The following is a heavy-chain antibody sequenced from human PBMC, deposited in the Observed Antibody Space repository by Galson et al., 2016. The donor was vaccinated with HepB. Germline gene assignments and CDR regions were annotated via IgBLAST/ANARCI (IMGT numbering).Heavy chain of an antibody. CDR3: AKTYYDFWSSYGENYFDY. V-gene: IGHV3-30*18. CDR2: ISYDGSIK. J-gene: IGHJ4*02. D-gene: IGHD3-3*01. Sequence: LRLSCAASGFTFSSYGMHWVRQAPGKGLEWVAVISYDGSIKYYADSVKGRFTISKDNSKNTLYLQMNSLSAEDTAVYYCAKTYYDFWSSYGENYFDYWGQGTLVTVSS. CDR1: GFTFSSYG.